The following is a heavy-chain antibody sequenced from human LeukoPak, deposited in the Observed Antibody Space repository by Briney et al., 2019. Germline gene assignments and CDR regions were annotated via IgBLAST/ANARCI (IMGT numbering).Heavy chain of an antibody. CDR2: ISGSGRST. D-gene: IGHD2-21*01. Sequence: PGGSLRLSCSASGFTFSRFAVTWVRQAPGKGLEWVSGISGSGRSTYYADSVKGRFTITRDNSNNTLYLQMGSLRADDTAIYYCAREDDVAAERAPIDCWGQGALVTVSS. CDR3: AREDDVAAERAPIDC. J-gene: IGHJ4*02. V-gene: IGHV3-23*01. CDR1: GFTFSRFA.